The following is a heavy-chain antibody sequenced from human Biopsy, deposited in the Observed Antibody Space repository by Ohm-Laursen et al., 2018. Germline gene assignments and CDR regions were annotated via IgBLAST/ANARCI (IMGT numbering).Heavy chain of an antibody. J-gene: IGHJ5*02. V-gene: IGHV6-1*01. D-gene: IGHD1-1*01. CDR1: GDSLSNKDAA. Sequence: QTLSTHLAISGDSLSNKDAAWDWIRRSPSRGLEWLGRTYYRTQWFFDYAVFVRSRISIKPDTSKNQFSLELNSVTPEDTAVYFCARETPTGIPFNWFDPWGQGTLVTVSS. CDR3: ARETPTGIPFNWFDP. CDR2: TYYRTQWFF.